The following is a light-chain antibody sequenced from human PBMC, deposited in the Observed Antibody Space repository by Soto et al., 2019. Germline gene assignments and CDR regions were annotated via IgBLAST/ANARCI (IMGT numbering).Light chain of an antibody. CDR1: NSNIGGNP. V-gene: IGLV1-44*01. J-gene: IGLJ3*02. CDR3: ASWYDSLNGRL. Sequence: QSVLTQPPSASGPPGQTVTISCSGSNSNIGGNPVSWYQVLPGAAPKLLIYNNDQRPSGVPDRLSGSKSGTSASLAISGLQSDDEADYFCASWYDSLNGRLFGGGTKVTVL. CDR2: NND.